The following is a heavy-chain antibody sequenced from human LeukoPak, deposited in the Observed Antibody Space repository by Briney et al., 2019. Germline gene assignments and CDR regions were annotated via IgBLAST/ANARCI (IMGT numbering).Heavy chain of an antibody. Sequence: GASVKVSCKASGYTFSGFYINWVRQAPGQGLEWMGWINPKNGDTHYAQDFLGRVTMTRDTSISTAYMELSRLTSDYTAVYYCARDGRLRNGYDNFYIWGQGTLVTVS. CDR3: ARDGRLRNGYDNFYI. J-gene: IGHJ4*02. CDR1: GYTFSGFY. CDR2: INPKNGDT. V-gene: IGHV1-2*02. D-gene: IGHD5-18*01.